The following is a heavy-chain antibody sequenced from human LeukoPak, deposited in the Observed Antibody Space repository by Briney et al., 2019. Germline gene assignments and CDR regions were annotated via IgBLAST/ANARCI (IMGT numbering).Heavy chain of an antibody. CDR3: AREMATIEDY. CDR2: INHSGST. J-gene: IGHJ4*02. CDR1: GGSFSGYY. D-gene: IGHD5-24*01. V-gene: IGHV4-34*01. Sequence: SETLSLTCAVYGGSFSGYYWSWNRQPPGKGLEWIGEINHSGSTNYNPSLKSRVTISVDTSKNQFSLKLSSVTAADTAVYYCAREMATIEDYWGQGTLVTVSS.